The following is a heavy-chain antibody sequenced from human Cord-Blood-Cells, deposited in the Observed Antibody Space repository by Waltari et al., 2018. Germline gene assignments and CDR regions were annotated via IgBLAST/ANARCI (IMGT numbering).Heavy chain of an antibody. D-gene: IGHD1-26*01. V-gene: IGHV4-39*01. CDR2: IYYSGCT. Sequence: QLQLQESGPGMVKPSETLSPTCTVSAGSTSSSSYYWGWIRKPPGKGLGWIGSIYYSGCTYYNPSLKSRVTISIDTSKSQFSLKLSSVTAADTAVYYCAILSRIVGAGYYFDYWGQGTLVTVSS. CDR1: AGSTSSSSYY. CDR3: AILSRIVGAGYYFDY. J-gene: IGHJ4*02.